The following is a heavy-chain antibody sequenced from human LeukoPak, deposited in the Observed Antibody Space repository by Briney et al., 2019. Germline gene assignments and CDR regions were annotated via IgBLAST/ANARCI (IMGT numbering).Heavy chain of an antibody. CDR2: INSDGSST. J-gene: IGHJ6*03. Sequence: GGSLRLSCAASGFTLSSYWMHWVRQAPGKGLVWVSRINSDGSSTSYADSVKGRFTISRDNAKNTLYLQMNSLRAEDTAVYYCARDRSYYYYYYMDVWGKGTTVTVSS. CDR3: ARDRSYYYYYYMDV. CDR1: GFTLSSYW. V-gene: IGHV3-74*01.